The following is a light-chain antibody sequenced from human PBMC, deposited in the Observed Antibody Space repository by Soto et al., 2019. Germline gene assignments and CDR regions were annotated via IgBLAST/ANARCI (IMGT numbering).Light chain of an antibody. CDR2: DAS. CDR3: QQYATYPRT. V-gene: IGKV1-5*01. J-gene: IGKJ1*01. CDR1: QSIRSW. Sequence: IQVAQSPSTLSASVGFRVTISCRASQSIRSWLAWYQQKPGKAPKLLMSDASSLERGVPSRFSGSGSGTEFTLSISSLQPDDFATYYCQQYATYPRTFGQGTKVDI.